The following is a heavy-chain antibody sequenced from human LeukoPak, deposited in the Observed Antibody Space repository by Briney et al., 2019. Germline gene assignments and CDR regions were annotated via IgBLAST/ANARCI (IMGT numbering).Heavy chain of an antibody. D-gene: IGHD1-26*01. CDR3: ARTVGATKAGAKDAFDI. CDR2: IYTSGST. Sequence: SETLSLTCTVSGGSISSSSYYWGWIRQPPGKGLEWIGYIYTSGSTNYNPSLKSRVTISVDTSKNQFSLKLSSVTAADTAVYYCARTVGATKAGAKDAFDIWGQGTMVTVSS. V-gene: IGHV4-61*05. J-gene: IGHJ3*02. CDR1: GGSISSSSYY.